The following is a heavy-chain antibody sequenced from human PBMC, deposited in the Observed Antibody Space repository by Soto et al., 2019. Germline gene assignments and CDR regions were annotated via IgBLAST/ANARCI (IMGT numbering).Heavy chain of an antibody. CDR1: GGSISSYY. V-gene: IGHV4-59*01. CDR3: ARGTFGVVKD. J-gene: IGHJ4*02. D-gene: IGHD3-3*01. Sequence: QVQLQESGPGLVKPSETLSLTCTVSGGSISSYYWSWIRQPPGKGLEWIGYMYYSGSTNYNPSLKSRDTISIDTSRNQFSLKLSSVTAADTAVYYCARGTFGVVKDWGQGTLVTVSS. CDR2: MYYSGST.